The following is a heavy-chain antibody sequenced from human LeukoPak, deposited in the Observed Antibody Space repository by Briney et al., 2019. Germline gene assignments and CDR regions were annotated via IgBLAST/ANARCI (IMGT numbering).Heavy chain of an antibody. CDR2: VSSSGGSI. D-gene: IGHD5-12*01. CDR1: GFPFSSYA. V-gene: IGHV3-21*06. CDR3: VRGRYSANDYGGDY. J-gene: IGHJ4*02. Sequence: KTGGSLRLSCSASGFPFSSYAMHWVRQAPGKGLEWISYVSSSGGSIHYADSVKGRFTISRDNAKNALLLQMNSLRAEDTAVYYCVRGRYSANDYGGDYWGQGTLVTVSS.